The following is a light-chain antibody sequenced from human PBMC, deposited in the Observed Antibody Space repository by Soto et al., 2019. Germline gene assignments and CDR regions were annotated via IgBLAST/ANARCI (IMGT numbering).Light chain of an antibody. V-gene: IGLV2-14*01. CDR1: SSDVGGYNY. Sequence: QSALTQPASVSGSPGQSITISCTGTSSDVGGYNYVSWYQQHPGTAPKLMIYEVSSRPSGVSNRFSGSKSGNTASLTISGLQAEDEADYYCSSYTCSSTLVFGGGTKLTVL. CDR3: SSYTCSSTLV. CDR2: EVS. J-gene: IGLJ2*01.